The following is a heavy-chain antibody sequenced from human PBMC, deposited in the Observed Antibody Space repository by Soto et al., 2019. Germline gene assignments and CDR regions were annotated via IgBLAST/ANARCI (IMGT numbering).Heavy chain of an antibody. CDR2: IYAGDSDT. CDR3: ERTGGQYGNGGNCYFGMDG. D-gene: IGHD2-15*01. CDR1: GYSFTSYW. Sequence: PGEALKISCKGSGYSFTSYWIGWVRQMPGKGLEWMGIIYAGDSDTRYSPSFQGQVTISADKSISTAYLHWSSLHASDTAMYYCERTGGQYGNGGNCYFGMDGWGEGTTVTI. V-gene: IGHV5-51*01. J-gene: IGHJ6*02.